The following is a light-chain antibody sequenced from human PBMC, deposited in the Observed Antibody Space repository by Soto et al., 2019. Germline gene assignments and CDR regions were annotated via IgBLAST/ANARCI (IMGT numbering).Light chain of an antibody. CDR3: TSFAPGRVYV. J-gene: IGLJ1*01. CDR1: SSVIGAYDY. CDR2: EVS. V-gene: IGLV2-14*03. Sequence: PASVSVSPGQSITISCSGTSSVIGAYDYVSWYHQHPGRAPKLIIYEVSHRFSGLSYRFSGSKSGNTASLTISGLQAEDEGDYYCTSFAPGRVYVFGSGTKGTVL.